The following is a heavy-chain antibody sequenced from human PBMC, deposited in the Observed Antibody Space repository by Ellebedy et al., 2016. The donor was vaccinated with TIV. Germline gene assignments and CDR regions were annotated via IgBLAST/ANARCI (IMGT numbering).Heavy chain of an antibody. Sequence: LSLTCAASGFTFSSYSMNWVRQAPGKGLEWVSSISSSSSYIYYADSVKGRFTISRDNAKNSQYLQMNSLRAEDTAVYYCARLGQWELLSDYWGQGTLVTVSS. CDR3: ARLGQWELLSDY. J-gene: IGHJ4*02. D-gene: IGHD1-26*01. CDR2: ISSSSSYI. V-gene: IGHV3-21*01. CDR1: GFTFSSYS.